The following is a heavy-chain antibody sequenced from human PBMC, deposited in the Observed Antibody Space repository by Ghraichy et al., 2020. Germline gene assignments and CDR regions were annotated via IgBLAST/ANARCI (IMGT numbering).Heavy chain of an antibody. CDR3: AERGESASEGQLCYFDC. J-gene: IGHJ4*02. Sequence: GGSLRLSCAASGFRFNNYAMSWVRQAPGKGLEWISTVTGSGSSTSYADSVKGRFTISRDNSKNTRYLEMNSLRAEDTALCYCAERGESASEGQLCYFDCWGQGTLGTVSS. D-gene: IGHD2-2*01. CDR1: GFRFNNYA. V-gene: IGHV3-23*01. CDR2: VTGSGSST.